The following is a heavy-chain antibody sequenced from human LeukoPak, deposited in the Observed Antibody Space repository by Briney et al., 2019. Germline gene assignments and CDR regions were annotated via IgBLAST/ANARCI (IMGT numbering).Heavy chain of an antibody. CDR1: GYTFTTHD. V-gene: IGHV1-8*01. D-gene: IGHD7-27*01. CDR3: VRTPPNWGFDY. J-gene: IGHJ4*02. CDR2: MSPNSGDT. Sequence: ASVKVSCKASGYTFTTHDINWWRQAPGQGLEWLGWMSPNSGDTGYAQKFQGRVTMTSDSSISTAYMELSSLRSEDTAIYYCVRTPPNWGFDYWGQGTLVTVSS.